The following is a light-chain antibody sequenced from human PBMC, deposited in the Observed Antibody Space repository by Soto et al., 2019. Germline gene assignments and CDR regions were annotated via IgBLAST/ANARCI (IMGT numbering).Light chain of an antibody. V-gene: IGKV3-11*01. Sequence: EFVLTHSPATLSLSPGEGASLSCWASQSVGTYMAWYQHKPGQPPRLLIYDASKRTTGIPARFSGSGSGTNFTFPISTLAPADFALYFCQLRSSWPPYPFAQGTKVEMK. CDR1: QSVGTY. CDR2: DAS. CDR3: QLRSSWPPYP. J-gene: IGKJ2*01.